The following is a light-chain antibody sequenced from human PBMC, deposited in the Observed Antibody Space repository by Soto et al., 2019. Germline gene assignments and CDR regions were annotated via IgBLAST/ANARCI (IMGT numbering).Light chain of an antibody. V-gene: IGKV1-12*01. CDR1: QAVSSW. CDR3: QQTNSFPGT. CDR2: GAS. Sequence: DIQMTQSPSSVSASVGDRVIVTCRASQAVSSWLAWYQQKPGKAPKLLISGASYLQSGVPSRFSGSGSGTDFTLAISSLQPEDFATYYFQQTNSFPGTFGQGTNVEIK. J-gene: IGKJ1*01.